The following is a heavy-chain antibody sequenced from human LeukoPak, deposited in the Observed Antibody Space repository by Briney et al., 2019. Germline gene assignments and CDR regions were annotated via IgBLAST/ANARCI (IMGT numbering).Heavy chain of an antibody. D-gene: IGHD2-2*01. CDR2: IKEDGSEK. V-gene: IGHV3-7*01. CDR3: ARDGSSTSPQFDY. J-gene: IGHJ4*02. Sequence: GGSLRLSCAASGFTFSSYSMNWVRQAPGKGLEWVASIKEDGSEKNYVDSVKGRFTISRDNATNSLYLQMNSLRTEDTAVYYCARDGSSTSPQFDYWGQGTLVTVSS. CDR1: GFTFSSYS.